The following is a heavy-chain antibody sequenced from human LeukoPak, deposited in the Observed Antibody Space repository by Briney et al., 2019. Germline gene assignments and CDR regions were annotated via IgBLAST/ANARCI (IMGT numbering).Heavy chain of an antibody. CDR2: IYSGGTT. CDR1: GFTVSGNY. V-gene: IGHV3-53*01. CDR3: ARVPLGAFDI. Sequence: GGSLRLSCAVSGFTVSGNYMSWVRQAPGKGLEWVSLIYSGGTTYYADSVKGRFTISRDDAKNSLYLQMNSLRAEDTAVYYCARVPLGAFDIWGQGTMVTVSS. J-gene: IGHJ3*02. D-gene: IGHD3-16*01.